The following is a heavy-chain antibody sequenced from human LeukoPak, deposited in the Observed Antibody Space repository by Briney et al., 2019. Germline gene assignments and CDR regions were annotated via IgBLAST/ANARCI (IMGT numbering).Heavy chain of an antibody. J-gene: IGHJ4*02. D-gene: IGHD6-13*01. CDR1: GFTFSSYG. CDR3: ATTGGSWYDGSFDY. Sequence: GGSLRLSCAVSGFTFSSYGMHWVRQAPGKGLEWVSVISYDGSNKYYADSVKGRFTISRDNSKNTLYLQLNSLRAEDTAVYYCATTGGSWYDGSFDYWGQGTLVTVSS. CDR2: ISYDGSNK. V-gene: IGHV3-30*03.